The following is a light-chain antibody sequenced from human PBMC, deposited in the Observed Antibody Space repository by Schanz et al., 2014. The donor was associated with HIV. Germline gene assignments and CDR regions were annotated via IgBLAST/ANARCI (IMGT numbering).Light chain of an antibody. CDR2: GAS. Sequence: EIVLTQSPVILSLSPGERATLSCRASQTVSSNSLGWYQQKRGQVPRLLIYGASSRATGIPDRFSGSGSGTDFTLTINRLEPEDCAVYYCQQYGSSGTFGPGTKVHIK. V-gene: IGKV3-20*01. CDR3: QQYGSSGT. J-gene: IGKJ3*01. CDR1: QTVSSNS.